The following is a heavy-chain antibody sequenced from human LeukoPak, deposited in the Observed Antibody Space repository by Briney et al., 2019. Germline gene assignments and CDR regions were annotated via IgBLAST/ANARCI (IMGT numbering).Heavy chain of an antibody. CDR1: GFTISSDE. V-gene: IGHV3-48*03. CDR3: ARGGSSRPLAH. Sequence: GRSLRLSCAASGFTISSDEMNWARQAPGKGLEWVLHISSGGGAIYYADSVKGRFSISRDTAKNSLYLQMNSLRAEDTAIYYCARGGSSRPLAHWGQGTLVTVSS. D-gene: IGHD1-1*01. CDR2: ISSGGGAI. J-gene: IGHJ4*02.